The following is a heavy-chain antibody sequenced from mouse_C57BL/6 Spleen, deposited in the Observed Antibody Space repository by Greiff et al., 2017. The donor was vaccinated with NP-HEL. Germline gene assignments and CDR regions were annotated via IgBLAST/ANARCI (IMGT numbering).Heavy chain of an antibody. CDR3: VRGPVVEDYYAMDY. CDR2: IRSKSSNYAT. CDR1: GFTFNTYA. Sequence: VQLKESGGGLVQPKGSLKLSCAASGFTFNTYAMHWVRQAPGKGLEWVARIRSKSSNYATYYADSVKDRFTISRDDSQSMLYLQMNNLKTEDTAMYYCVRGPVVEDYYAMDYWGQGTSVTVSS. J-gene: IGHJ4*01. D-gene: IGHD1-1*01. V-gene: IGHV10-3*01.